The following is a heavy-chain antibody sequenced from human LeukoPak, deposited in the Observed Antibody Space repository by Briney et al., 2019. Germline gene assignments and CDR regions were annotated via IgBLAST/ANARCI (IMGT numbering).Heavy chain of an antibody. CDR1: GFTFSDYE. D-gene: IGHD6-25*01. CDR3: ARDVGSYYFDH. CDR2: ISTSGSTI. Sequence: GGSLRLSCAASGFTFSDYEMNWVRQAPGKGLEWVSYISTSGSTIYYAGSVKGRFTISRDNAKNSVSLQMNSLRAEDTALYYCARDVGSYYFDHGGQGTLVTVSS. J-gene: IGHJ4*02. V-gene: IGHV3-48*03.